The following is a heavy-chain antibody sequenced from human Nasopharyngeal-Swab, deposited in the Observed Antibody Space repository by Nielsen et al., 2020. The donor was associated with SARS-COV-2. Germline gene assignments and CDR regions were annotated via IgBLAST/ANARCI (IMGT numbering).Heavy chain of an antibody. Sequence: VRQMPGKGLEWVGRIGDKDHNYATTYGASVQGRFTISRDDSKNTAFLQMDSLKTEDTDLYYCTTDFYFDYWGQGTLVTVSS. V-gene: IGHV3-73*01. J-gene: IGHJ4*02. CDR2: IGDKDHNYAT. CDR3: TTDFYFDY.